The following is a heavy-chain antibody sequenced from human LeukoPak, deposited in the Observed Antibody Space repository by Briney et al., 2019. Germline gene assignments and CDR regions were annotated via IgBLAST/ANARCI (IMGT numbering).Heavy chain of an antibody. CDR2: ISAYNGNT. J-gene: IGHJ4*02. V-gene: IGHV1-18*01. CDR1: GYTFTSYG. Sequence: ASVKVSCKASGYTFTSYGISWVRQAPGQGLEWMGWISAYNGNTNYAQKLQGRVTMTRNTSISTAYMELSSLRSEDTAVYYCARDREYCGGDCSNYFDYWGQGTLVTVSS. CDR3: ARDREYCGGDCSNYFDY. D-gene: IGHD2-21*02.